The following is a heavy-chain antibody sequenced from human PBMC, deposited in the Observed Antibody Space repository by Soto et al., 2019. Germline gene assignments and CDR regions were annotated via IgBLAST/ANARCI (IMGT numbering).Heavy chain of an antibody. Sequence: EEQLLQSGGGIVQPGGSLRLSCTASGFIFSRYSMSWVRQAPGKGLEWVSAISGNDGNTFYPDSVKGRFTISRDISRSTVYLQMNSLRADDTPIYSCAKEPQNVGFFDLWGRGTLVTVSS. D-gene: IGHD3-10*02. CDR3: AKEPQNVGFFDL. V-gene: IGHV3-23*01. CDR2: ISGNDGNT. CDR1: GFIFSRYS. J-gene: IGHJ2*01.